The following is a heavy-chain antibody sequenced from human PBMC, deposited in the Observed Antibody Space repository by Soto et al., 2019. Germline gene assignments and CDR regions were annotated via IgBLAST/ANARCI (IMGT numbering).Heavy chain of an antibody. V-gene: IGHV4-30-4*01. CDR2: IYNGGST. CDR1: GGSISTVNYW. D-gene: IGHD7-27*01. J-gene: IGHJ4*02. Sequence: QVQLQESGPGLVKPSQTLSLTCTVSGGSISTVNYWWSWIRQSPDMGLEWIGHIYNGGSTYNNPSLESRGPTQXXTSKNQLSLTLSSVSAADTAVYYCARGPSGDKVDSWGQGTLVTVSS. CDR3: ARGPSGDKVDS.